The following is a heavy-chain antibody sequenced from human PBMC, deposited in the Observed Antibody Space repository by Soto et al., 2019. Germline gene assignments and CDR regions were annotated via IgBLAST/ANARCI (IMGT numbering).Heavy chain of an antibody. CDR2: IYYSGST. Sequence: SETLSLTCTVSGGSISSGGYYWSWIRQHPGKGLEWIGYIYYSGSTYYNPSLKSRVTISVDTSKNQFSLKLSSVTAADTAVYYCAAAGDSYARGWFDPWGQGTLVTVSS. V-gene: IGHV4-31*03. CDR3: AAAGDSYARGWFDP. J-gene: IGHJ5*02. D-gene: IGHD5-18*01. CDR1: GGSISSGGYY.